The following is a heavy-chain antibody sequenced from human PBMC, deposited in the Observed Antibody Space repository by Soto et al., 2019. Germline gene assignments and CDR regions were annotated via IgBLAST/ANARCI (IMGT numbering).Heavy chain of an antibody. CDR3: AKWCTIASANGEYFQH. V-gene: IGHV3-23*01. D-gene: IGHD6-13*01. Sequence: EVQLLESGGGLVQPGGSLRLSCAASGFTFRSYAMSWVRQAPGKGLEWVSVISGSGDNTYYADSVKGRFTISRDNCENMLYLQMNSLRSVDTAIYYYAKWCTIASANGEYFQHWGQGTLVTVSS. CDR1: GFTFRSYA. J-gene: IGHJ1*01. CDR2: ISGSGDNT.